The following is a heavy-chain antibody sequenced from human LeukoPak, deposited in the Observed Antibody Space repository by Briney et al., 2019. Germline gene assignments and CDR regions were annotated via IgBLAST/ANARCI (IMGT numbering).Heavy chain of an antibody. J-gene: IGHJ4*02. V-gene: IGHV1-46*01. D-gene: IGHD2-2*01. Sequence: ASVKVSCKASGYTFTSYYMHWVRQAPGQGLEWMGIINPSGGSTSYAQKFQGRVTMTRDTSTSTVYMGLSCLRSEDTAVYYCARPYCSSTSCKRGGHLFYWGQGTLVTVSS. CDR1: GYTFTSYY. CDR2: INPSGGST. CDR3: ARPYCSSTSCKRGGHLFY.